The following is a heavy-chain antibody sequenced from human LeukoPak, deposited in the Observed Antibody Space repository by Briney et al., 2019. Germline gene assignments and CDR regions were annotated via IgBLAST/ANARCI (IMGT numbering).Heavy chain of an antibody. V-gene: IGHV4-59*08. CDR2: IYYNGNT. J-gene: IGHJ4*02. CDR1: GGSITGHY. Sequence: SGTLSLTCSVSGGSITGHYWSWIRQSPRKGLEWIGYIYYNGNTNYNPSLKSRVIILLDMSKNQFSLKLTSVTAADTAIYYCARYDPSDYATSGLYYGVYFDSWGQGTLVSVSS. D-gene: IGHD3-22*01. CDR3: ARYDPSDYATSGLYYGVYFDS.